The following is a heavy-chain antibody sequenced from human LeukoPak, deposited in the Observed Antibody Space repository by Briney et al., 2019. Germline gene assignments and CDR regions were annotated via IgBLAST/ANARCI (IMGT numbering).Heavy chain of an antibody. Sequence: SETLSLTCTVSGGSISSSSYYWGWIRQPPGKGLEWIGSIYYSGSTYYNPSLKSRVTISVDTSKNQFSLKLSSVTAADTAVYYCARPNYCNHEGFDPWGQGTLVTVSS. J-gene: IGHJ5*02. CDR3: ARPNYCNHEGFDP. CDR2: IYYSGST. V-gene: IGHV4-39*01. CDR1: GGSISSSSYY. D-gene: IGHD4-11*01.